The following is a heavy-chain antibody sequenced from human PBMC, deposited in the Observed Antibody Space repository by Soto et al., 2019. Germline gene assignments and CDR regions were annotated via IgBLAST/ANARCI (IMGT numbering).Heavy chain of an antibody. J-gene: IGHJ6*02. D-gene: IGHD3-10*01. CDR2: IIPIFGTA. CDR1: GGTFSSYA. Sequence: SVKVSCKASGGTFSSYAISWVRQAPGQGLEWMGGIIPIFGTANYAQKFQGRVTITADESTSTAYMELSSLRSEDTAVYYCARGFGESNYYYYGMDVWGQGTTVTVSS. V-gene: IGHV1-69*13. CDR3: ARGFGESNYYYYGMDV.